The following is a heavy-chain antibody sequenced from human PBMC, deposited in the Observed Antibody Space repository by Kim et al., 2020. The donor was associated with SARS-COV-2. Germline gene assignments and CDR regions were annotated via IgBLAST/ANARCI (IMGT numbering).Heavy chain of an antibody. CDR3: ARLMSVTIFGVVITSHY. Sequence: GGSLRLSCAASGFTFSSYGMNWVRQAPGKGLEWVAFISSSGSNIYYADSVKGRFTISRDNSKNTLYLQMNSLRAEDTAVYYCARLMSVTIFGVVITSHY. J-gene: IGHJ6*01. CDR2: ISSSGSNI. CDR1: GFTFSSYG. V-gene: IGHV3-21*01. D-gene: IGHD3-3*01.